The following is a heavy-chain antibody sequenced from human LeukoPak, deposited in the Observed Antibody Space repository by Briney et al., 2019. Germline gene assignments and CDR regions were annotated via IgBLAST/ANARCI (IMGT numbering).Heavy chain of an antibody. J-gene: IGHJ5*02. CDR1: GYTFTSYG. Sequence: GASVKVSCKASGYTFTSYGISWVRQAPGQGLEWMGWISAYNGNTNYAQKLQGRVTMTTDTSTSTAYMELRSLRSDYTAVYYCARVDIYYDSSGYYSSWFDPWGQGTLVTVSS. V-gene: IGHV1-18*01. D-gene: IGHD3-22*01. CDR2: ISAYNGNT. CDR3: ARVDIYYDSSGYYSSWFDP.